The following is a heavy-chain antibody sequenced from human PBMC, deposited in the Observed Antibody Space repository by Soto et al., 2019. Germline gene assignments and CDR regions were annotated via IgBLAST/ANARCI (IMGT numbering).Heavy chain of an antibody. Sequence: TSETLSLTCTVSGGSIISGDYYWSWIRQPPGKGLEWIGYIYYSGNTTYNPSLKSRVTISVDTSKNQFSLKLSSVTAADTAVYYRARVWGGAFDIWGQGTMVTVSS. D-gene: IGHD3-10*01. J-gene: IGHJ3*02. V-gene: IGHV4-61*08. CDR1: GGSIISGDYY. CDR3: ARVWGGAFDI. CDR2: IYYSGNT.